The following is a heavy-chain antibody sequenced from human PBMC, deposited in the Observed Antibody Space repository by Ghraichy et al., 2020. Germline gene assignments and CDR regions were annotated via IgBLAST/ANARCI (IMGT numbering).Heavy chain of an antibody. Sequence: SQTLSLTCTVSGGSISSGSYYWSWIRQFPGKGQEWIGYIYYTGRAYYSPSLKSRLTMSLDTSKSHFSLNLSSVTAAEPAVYYCARFFRCPDNLAGWFDPWGQGILVHVS. J-gene: IGHJ5*02. CDR1: GGSISSGSYY. V-gene: IGHV4-31*03. CDR3: ARFFRCPDNLAGWFDP. CDR2: IYYTGRA. D-gene: IGHD5-24*01.